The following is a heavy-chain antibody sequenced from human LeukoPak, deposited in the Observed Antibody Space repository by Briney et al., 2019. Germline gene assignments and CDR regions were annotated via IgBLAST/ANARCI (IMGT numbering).Heavy chain of an antibody. V-gene: IGHV4-39*01. CDR3: ARHVSSVGVAVVITLIDS. D-gene: IGHD3-3*01. CDR1: GASLSSRTSY. CDR2: IYSSGNT. Sequence: PSETLSLTCSVSGASLSSRTSYWGWIRQPPGKGLEWIGTIYSSGNTYYNPSLKSRVTISRDTSKNQVSLKVNSVTAADMATYYCARHVSSVGVAVVITLIDSWGQGILVTVSS. J-gene: IGHJ4*02.